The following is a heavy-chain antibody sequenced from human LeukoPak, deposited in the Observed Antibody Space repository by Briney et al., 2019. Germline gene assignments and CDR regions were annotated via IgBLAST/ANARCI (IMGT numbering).Heavy chain of an antibody. CDR3: ARDHPFRSSGGNDAFDI. CDR2: ISAYNGNT. J-gene: IGHJ3*02. Sequence: ASVKVSCKASGYTFTSYGICWVRQAPGQGFEWMGWISAYNGNTNYAQKLQGRVTMTTDTSTSTAYMELRSLRSDDTAVYYCARDHPFRSSGGNDAFDIWGQGTMVTVSS. V-gene: IGHV1-18*01. D-gene: IGHD2-15*01. CDR1: GYTFTSYG.